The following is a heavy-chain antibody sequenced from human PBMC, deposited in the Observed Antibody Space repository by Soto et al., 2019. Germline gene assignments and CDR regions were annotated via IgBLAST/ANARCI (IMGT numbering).Heavy chain of an antibody. CDR3: ATTGPY. Sequence: QVQLVESGGGVVQPGRSLRLSCAASGFTVSSYGMHWVRQAPGKGLEWVAVIWFDGSNKFYADSVKGRFTISRDNSKNTVSLPMNRLRDEDSAAYYCATTGPYWGQGTLVTVSS. V-gene: IGHV3-33*01. CDR1: GFTVSSYG. CDR2: IWFDGSNK. J-gene: IGHJ4*02.